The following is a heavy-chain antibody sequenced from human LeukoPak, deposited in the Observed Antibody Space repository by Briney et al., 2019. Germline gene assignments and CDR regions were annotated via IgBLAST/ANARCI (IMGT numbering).Heavy chain of an antibody. Sequence: GASVKVSCKASGYTFTSYYMHWVRQAPGQGLEWMGWINPNSGGTNYAQKFQGRVTMTRDTSISTAYMELSRLRSDDTAVYYCASVYSSGWYYFDYWGQGTLVTVSS. V-gene: IGHV1-2*02. CDR3: ASVYSSGWYYFDY. J-gene: IGHJ4*02. D-gene: IGHD6-19*01. CDR2: INPNSGGT. CDR1: GYTFTSYY.